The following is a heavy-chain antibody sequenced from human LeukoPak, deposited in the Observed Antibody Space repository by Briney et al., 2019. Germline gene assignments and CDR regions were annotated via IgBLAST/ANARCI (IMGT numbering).Heavy chain of an antibody. Sequence: PGGSLRLSCAASGFSFSSFEMSWVRQAPGKGLDWVSSISSSSSYIYYADSVKGRFTISRDNAKNSLYLQMNSLRAEDTAVYYCARDLYRAAAGNQDDYWGQGTLVTVSS. CDR3: ARDLYRAAAGNQDDY. CDR1: GFSFSSFE. CDR2: ISSSSSYI. J-gene: IGHJ4*02. D-gene: IGHD6-13*01. V-gene: IGHV3-21*01.